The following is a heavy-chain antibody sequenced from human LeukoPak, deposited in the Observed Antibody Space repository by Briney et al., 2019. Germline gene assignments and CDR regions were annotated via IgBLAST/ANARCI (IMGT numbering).Heavy chain of an antibody. Sequence: ASVKVSCXVSGYTLTELSMHWVRQARGKGLEWMGGFDPEDAETIYTQKFQGRVTMTEDTSTDTAYMELSSLRSEDTAVYYCATGGGGSYSYWGQGTLVTVSS. D-gene: IGHD1-26*01. V-gene: IGHV1-24*01. CDR3: ATGGGGSYSY. J-gene: IGHJ4*02. CDR1: GYTLTELS. CDR2: FDPEDAET.